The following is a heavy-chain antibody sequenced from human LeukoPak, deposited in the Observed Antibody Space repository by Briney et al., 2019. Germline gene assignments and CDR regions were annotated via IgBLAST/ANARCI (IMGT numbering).Heavy chain of an antibody. CDR2: ISGSVGST. J-gene: IGHJ5*02. V-gene: IGHV3-23*01. D-gene: IGHD5-18*01. CDR1: GFTFSSYA. Sequence: PGGSLRLSCAASGFTFSSYAMSWVRQAPGKGLEWVSAISGSVGSTYYADSVKGRFTISRDNSKNTLYLQMNSLRAEDTAVYYCAKELLGYSYGYGVYNWFDPWGQGTLVTVSS. CDR3: AKELLGYSYGYGVYNWFDP.